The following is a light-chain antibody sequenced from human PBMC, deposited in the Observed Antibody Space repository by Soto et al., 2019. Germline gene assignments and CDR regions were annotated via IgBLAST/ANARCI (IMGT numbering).Light chain of an antibody. J-gene: IGLJ1*01. V-gene: IGLV1-40*01. CDR3: QSYDSSLSGSV. CDR1: SSNTGAGYD. CDR2: GNS. Sequence: QSVLTQSPSVSGAPGQRVTISCTGSSSNTGAGYDVHWYQQLPGTAPKLLIYGNSNRPSGVPDRFSGSKSGTSASLAITGLQAEDEADYYCQSYDSSLSGSVFGTGTKVTVL.